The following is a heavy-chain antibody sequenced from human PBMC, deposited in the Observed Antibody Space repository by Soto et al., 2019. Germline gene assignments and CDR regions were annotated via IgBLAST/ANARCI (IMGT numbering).Heavy chain of an antibody. CDR3: VKGEYYYDSSGYYPFAY. CDR1: GFTFSIYA. Sequence: GASLRLSCSASGFTFSIYAMHWVRQAPGKGLEYVSSISTNGGSTHYADSVKGRFTISRDNSKNTQYLQMSSLRADDTAVYYCVKGEYYYDSSGYYPFAYWGQGTLVTVSS. CDR2: ISTNGGST. J-gene: IGHJ4*02. V-gene: IGHV3-64D*06. D-gene: IGHD3-22*01.